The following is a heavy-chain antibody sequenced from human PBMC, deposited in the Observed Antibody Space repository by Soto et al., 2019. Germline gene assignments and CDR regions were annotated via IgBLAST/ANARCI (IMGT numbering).Heavy chain of an antibody. CDR1: GASISSYY. CDR2: IYYTGST. CDR3: ARENGYSAFDI. V-gene: IGHV4-59*01. D-gene: IGHD3-22*01. Sequence: QVQLQESGPGLVKPSETLSLTCTVSGASISSYYWSWIWQPPGKGLEWIGYIYYTGSTNYNPSLKSRVTISVDTSKNQFSLKLSSVTAADTAVYYCARENGYSAFDIWGQGTMVTVSS. J-gene: IGHJ3*02.